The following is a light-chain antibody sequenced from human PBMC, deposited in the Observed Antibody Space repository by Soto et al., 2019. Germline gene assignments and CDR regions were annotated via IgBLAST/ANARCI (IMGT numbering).Light chain of an antibody. Sequence: QLVLTQPPSVSGAPGQRVTISCTGSSSNIGAGYDVHWYQQLPGTAPKLLIYGNSNRPSGVPDRFSGSKSGTSASLAITGLQAEDEADYYCQSYDSSLHGSEVFGGGTKVTVL. J-gene: IGLJ2*01. CDR3: QSYDSSLHGSEV. V-gene: IGLV1-40*01. CDR1: SSNIGAGYD. CDR2: GNS.